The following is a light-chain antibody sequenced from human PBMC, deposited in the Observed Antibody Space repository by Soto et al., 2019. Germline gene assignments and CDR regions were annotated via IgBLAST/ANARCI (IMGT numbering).Light chain of an antibody. V-gene: IGLV2-23*02. Sequence: QSVLTQPASVSGSPGQSITISCTGSSSDIGIYDLVSWYQQHPGKAPKLIIYQVTKRPSGVSNRFSGSKSGNTASLTISGLQAEDQADYFCCSYVGYNTVVFGGGTQLTVL. J-gene: IGLJ2*01. CDR2: QVT. CDR3: CSYVGYNTVV. CDR1: SSDIGIYDL.